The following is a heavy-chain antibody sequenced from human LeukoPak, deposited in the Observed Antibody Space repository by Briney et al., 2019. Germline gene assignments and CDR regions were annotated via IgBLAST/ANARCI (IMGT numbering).Heavy chain of an antibody. J-gene: IGHJ4*02. V-gene: IGHV4-59*12. CDR1: GGSISSNY. CDR3: ARGTASFGWYYFDY. D-gene: IGHD3-3*01. Sequence: SETLSLTCTLSGGSISSNYWSWTRQPPGKGLEWIGYIYYSGSTHYNPSLKSRVTISVDTSKNQFSLKLSSVTAADTAVYYCARGTASFGWYYFDYSGQGTLVTVSS. CDR2: IYYSGST.